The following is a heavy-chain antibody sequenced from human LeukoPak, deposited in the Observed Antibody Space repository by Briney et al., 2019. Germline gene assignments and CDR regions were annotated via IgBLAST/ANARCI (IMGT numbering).Heavy chain of an antibody. CDR2: ITGSGGST. V-gene: IGHV3-23*01. CDR3: AKNLRVVPAAKGSYDWGYYFDY. D-gene: IGHD2-2*01. CDR1: GFTFSSYA. Sequence: GGSLRLSCAASGFTFSSYAMSWVRQAPGKGLEWVSAITGSGGSTYYADSVKGRFTISRDNSKNTLYLQMNSLRAEDTAVYYCAKNLRVVPAAKGSYDWGYYFDYWGQGTLVTVSS. J-gene: IGHJ4*02.